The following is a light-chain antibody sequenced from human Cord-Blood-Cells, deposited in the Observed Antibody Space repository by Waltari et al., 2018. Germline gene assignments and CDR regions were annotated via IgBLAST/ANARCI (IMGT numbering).Light chain of an antibody. V-gene: IGKV3-20*01. CDR3: QQYGSSLYS. J-gene: IGKJ2*03. CDR2: GAS. Sequence: EIVLTQSPGTLSLSPGERATLSCRASQRVSSSYLAWYQQKPRQAPRRLIYGASSRATGIPDRFSGSGSGTDFTLTSSRLEPEDFAVYYCQQYGSSLYSFGQGTKLEIK. CDR1: QRVSSSY.